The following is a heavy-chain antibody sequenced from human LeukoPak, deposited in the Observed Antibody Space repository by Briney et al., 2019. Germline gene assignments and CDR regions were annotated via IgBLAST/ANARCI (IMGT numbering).Heavy chain of an antibody. Sequence: PGRSLRLSCAASGFIFSSYGMHWVRQAPGKGLEWVAIISHDGSNKYHEDSVKGRFTISRDNSKNTLYLQMNSLRAEDTAVYYCARDWCGGGSCYYFDHWGQGTLVTVSS. V-gene: IGHV3-30*03. D-gene: IGHD2-15*01. CDR3: ARDWCGGGSCYYFDH. J-gene: IGHJ4*02. CDR2: ISHDGSNK. CDR1: GFIFSSYG.